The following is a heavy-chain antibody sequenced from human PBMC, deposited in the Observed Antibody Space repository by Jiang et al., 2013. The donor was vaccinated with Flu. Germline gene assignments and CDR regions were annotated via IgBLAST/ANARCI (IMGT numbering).Heavy chain of an antibody. V-gene: IGHV1-18*01. D-gene: IGHD6-19*01. CDR3: ARERAVAGTFPDY. J-gene: IGHJ4*02. Sequence: SWVRQAPGQGLEWMGWISXYNGNTNYAQKLQGRVTMTTDTSTSTAYMELRSLRSDDTAVYYCARERAVAGTFPDYWGQGTLVTVSS. CDR2: ISXYNGNT.